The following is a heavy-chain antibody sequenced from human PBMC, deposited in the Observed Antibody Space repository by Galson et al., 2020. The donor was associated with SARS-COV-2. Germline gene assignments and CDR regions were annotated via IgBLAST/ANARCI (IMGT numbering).Heavy chain of an antibody. CDR1: KFIFSDYW. CDR3: ARGGYGARRGAFDY. Sequence: QLGASLKISCIGSKFIFSDYWMNWVRQAPGKGLEWVANIEQRGRETYYVDSVKGRFTMSRDNAKNSLFLQMDSLRVEDTGVYYCARGGYGARRGAFDYWGQGTLVSVSS. D-gene: IGHD5-18*01. J-gene: IGHJ4*02. V-gene: IGHV3-7*04. CDR2: IEQRGRET.